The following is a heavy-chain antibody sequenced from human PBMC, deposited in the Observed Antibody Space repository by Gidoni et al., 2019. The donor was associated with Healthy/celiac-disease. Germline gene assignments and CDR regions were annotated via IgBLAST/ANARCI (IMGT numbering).Heavy chain of an antibody. J-gene: IGHJ6*03. CDR3: ASSRIVVVPAAMSYYYYMDV. V-gene: IGHV1-69*06. Sequence: QVQLVQSGAEVKKPGSSVKVSCKASGGTFSSYAISWVRQAPGQGLEWMGGIIPIFGTANYAQKFQGRVTITADKSTSTAYMELSSLRSEDTAVYYCASSRIVVVPAAMSYYYYMDVWGKGTTVTVSS. CDR1: GGTFSSYA. D-gene: IGHD2-2*01. CDR2: IIPIFGTA.